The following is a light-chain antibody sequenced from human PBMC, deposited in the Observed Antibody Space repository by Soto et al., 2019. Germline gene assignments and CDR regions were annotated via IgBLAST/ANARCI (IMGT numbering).Light chain of an antibody. Sequence: QSALTQPPSASGSPGQSVTISRTGTSSDVGGYNYVSWYQQHPGKAPKLMISEVSKRPSGVPDRFSGSKSGNTASLTVSGLQAEDEADYYCSSYAGSNNLGVFGTGTKVTVL. CDR1: SSDVGGYNY. V-gene: IGLV2-8*01. CDR3: SSYAGSNNLGV. J-gene: IGLJ1*01. CDR2: EVS.